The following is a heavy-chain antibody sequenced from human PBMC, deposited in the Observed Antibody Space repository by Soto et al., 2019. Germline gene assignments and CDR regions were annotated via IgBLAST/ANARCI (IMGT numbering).Heavy chain of an antibody. J-gene: IGHJ5*02. D-gene: IGHD3-10*01. V-gene: IGHV3-33*01. CDR1: GFIFNKYG. Sequence: QVQLVESGGGVVQPGRSLRLSCEGSGFIFNKYGMHWVRQAPGKGLEWVEIIWYDGSNDFYADSVKGRFTISKDNSKNKVYLEMDSLRVEDTAIYYCARAGVENWLDPWGQGTLVTVSS. CDR2: IWYDGSND. CDR3: ARAGVENWLDP.